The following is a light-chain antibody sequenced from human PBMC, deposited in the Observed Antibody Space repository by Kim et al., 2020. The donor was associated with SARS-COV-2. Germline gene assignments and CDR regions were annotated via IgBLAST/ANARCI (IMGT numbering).Light chain of an antibody. Sequence: QSALTQPASVSGSPGQSITISCTGTSSDVGGYNFVSWYQKHPGRAPKVMIYDVSKRPSGVPSRFSGSKSGNTASLTIFGLQAEDEATYYCDSYTYSGATYVFGTGTKVTVL. CDR1: SSDVGGYNF. CDR3: DSYTYSGATYV. V-gene: IGLV2-14*01. CDR2: DVS. J-gene: IGLJ1*01.